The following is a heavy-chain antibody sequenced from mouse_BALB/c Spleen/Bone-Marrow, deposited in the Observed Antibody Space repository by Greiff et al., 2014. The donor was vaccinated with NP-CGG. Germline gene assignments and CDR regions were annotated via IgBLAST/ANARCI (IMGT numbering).Heavy chain of an antibody. CDR1: GYTFTTYT. D-gene: IGHD1-1*02. J-gene: IGHJ2*01. CDR3: AGPYYYGYDY. CDR2: INPSSDYT. Sequence: SGAELARPGASVKMSCKASGYTFTTYTIHWVKQRPGQGLEWIGYINPSSDYTHYNQKFKDKATLTADKSSSTAYMQLSSLTSEDSAVYYCAGPYYYGYDYWGQGTTLTVSS. V-gene: IGHV1-4*01.